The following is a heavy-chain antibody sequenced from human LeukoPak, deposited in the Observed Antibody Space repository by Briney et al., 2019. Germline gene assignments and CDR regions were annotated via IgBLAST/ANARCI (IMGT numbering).Heavy chain of an antibody. CDR3: SRIGRYGDLFL. V-gene: IGHV1-2*02. CDR1: GYTFTGYC. J-gene: IGHJ4*02. D-gene: IGHD4-17*01. CDR2: INPNSGGT. Sequence: ASVKVSCKASGYTFTGYCMHWVRQAPGQGLEWMGWINPNSGGTNYAQKFQGRVTMTRDTSVSTAYMELSRLISDDTAVYFCSRIGRYGDLFLWGQGTLVTVSS.